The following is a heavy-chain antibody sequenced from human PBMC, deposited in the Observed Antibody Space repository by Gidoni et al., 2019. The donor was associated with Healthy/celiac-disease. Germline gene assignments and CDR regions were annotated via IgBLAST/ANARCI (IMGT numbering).Heavy chain of an antibody. CDR2: ISYDGSNK. V-gene: IGHV3-30-3*01. CDR3: AGAGIAAAGTIDY. CDR1: GFTCSSYA. Sequence: QVQLVESGGGVVQPGRSLRLSCAASGFTCSSYAMHWVRQAPGKGLGWVAVISYDGSNKYYADSVKGRFTISRDNSKNTLYLQMNSLRAEDTAVYYCAGAGIAAAGTIDYWGQGTLVTVSS. D-gene: IGHD6-13*01. J-gene: IGHJ4*02.